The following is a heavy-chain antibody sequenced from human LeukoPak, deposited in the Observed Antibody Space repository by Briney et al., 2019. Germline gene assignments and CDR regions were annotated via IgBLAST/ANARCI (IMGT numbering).Heavy chain of an antibody. Sequence: SETLSLTCTVSGGSISSGGYYWSWIRQHPGKGLEGIGYIYYSGSTYYNPSLKSRVTISVDTSKNQFSLKLSSVTAADTAVYYCARAQRITMVRGVIITANYFDYWGQGTLVTVSS. V-gene: IGHV4-31*03. CDR2: IYYSGST. D-gene: IGHD3-10*01. CDR3: ARAQRITMVRGVIITANYFDY. CDR1: GGSISSGGYY. J-gene: IGHJ4*02.